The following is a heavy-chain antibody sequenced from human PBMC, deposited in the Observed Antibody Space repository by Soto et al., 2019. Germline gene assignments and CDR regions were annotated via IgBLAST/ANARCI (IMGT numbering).Heavy chain of an antibody. CDR2: IDPSDSYT. Sequence: GESLKISCNGSGYSFTIYWISWVRQMPGKGLEWMGRIDPSDSYTNYSPSFQGHVTISADKSISTAYLQWSSLKASDTAMYYCARPLTGTTSLYYYYGMDVWGQGTTVTVSS. V-gene: IGHV5-10-1*01. D-gene: IGHD1-7*01. CDR1: GYSFTIYW. J-gene: IGHJ6*02. CDR3: ARPLTGTTSLYYYYGMDV.